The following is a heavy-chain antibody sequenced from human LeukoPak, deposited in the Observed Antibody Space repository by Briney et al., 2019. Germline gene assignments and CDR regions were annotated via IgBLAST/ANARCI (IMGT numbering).Heavy chain of an antibody. CDR2: VYYSGST. V-gene: IGHV4-31*03. CDR1: GGSISSGGYC. J-gene: IGHJ4*02. Sequence: SETLSLTCTVSGGSISSGGYCWSWIPPHPGKGLEWIGYVYYSGSTYYNPSLKRRVTISVDTSKNQFSLKLSSVTDDATAEYYCARVKTVFGAPSFGYWGQGTLATVSS. D-gene: IGHD3-3*01. CDR3: ARVKTVFGAPSFGY.